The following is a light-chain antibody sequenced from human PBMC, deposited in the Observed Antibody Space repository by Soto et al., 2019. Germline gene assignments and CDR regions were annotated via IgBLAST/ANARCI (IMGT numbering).Light chain of an antibody. CDR3: QLYNSYWT. J-gene: IGKJ1*01. Sequence: DIQMTQSPSTLSASVGDRVTITCRASQSISSWLAWYQQKPGKAPKLLIYKASSLESGVPSRFSGSGSGTEFPLNISSLQPDDFATNYCQLYNSYWTFGQGTKVEIK. V-gene: IGKV1-5*03. CDR1: QSISSW. CDR2: KAS.